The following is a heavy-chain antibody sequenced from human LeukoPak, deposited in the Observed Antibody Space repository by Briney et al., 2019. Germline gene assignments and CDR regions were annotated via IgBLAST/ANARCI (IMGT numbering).Heavy chain of an antibody. CDR2: INPNSGGT. V-gene: IGHV1-2*02. CDR3: ATSPTSTVTGELSP. J-gene: IGHJ5*02. D-gene: IGHD4-17*01. CDR1: GYTFTGYY. Sequence: GASVKVSCKASGYTFTGYYMHWVRQAPGQGLEWMGWINPNSGGTNYAQKFQGRVTMTRDTSISTAYMELSRLRSDDTAVYYCATSPTSTVTGELSPWGQGTLVTVSS.